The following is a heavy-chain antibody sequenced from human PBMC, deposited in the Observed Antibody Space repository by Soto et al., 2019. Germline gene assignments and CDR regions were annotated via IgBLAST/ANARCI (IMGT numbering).Heavy chain of an antibody. D-gene: IGHD7-27*01. CDR3: ARGSNGDNPDY. CDR2: ISYSGSP. J-gene: IGHJ4*02. V-gene: IGHV4-59*01. Sequence: QVQLQESGPGLVKPSETLSLTCSVSGGSSGNYYWSWIRQPPGKGLEWIGYISYSGSPNYNPSLRIRCTISQYPSKKQVPRKLTYVPAPYTAVYYCARGSNGDNPDYGAQVTLVSVSA. CDR1: GGSSGNYY.